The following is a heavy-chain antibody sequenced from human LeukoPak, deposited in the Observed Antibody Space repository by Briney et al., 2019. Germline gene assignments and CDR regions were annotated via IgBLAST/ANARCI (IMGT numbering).Heavy chain of an antibody. CDR3: ARGYYLPKTAEVGTTALFDY. Sequence: SETLSLTCTVSGGSISSGGYYWSWIRQHPGKGLEWIGYIYYSGSTYYNPSLKSRVTISVDTSKNQFSLKLSSVTAADTAVYYCARGYYLPKTAEVGTTALFDYWGQGTLVTVSS. CDR2: IYYSGST. D-gene: IGHD1-1*01. V-gene: IGHV4-31*03. CDR1: GGSISSGGYY. J-gene: IGHJ4*02.